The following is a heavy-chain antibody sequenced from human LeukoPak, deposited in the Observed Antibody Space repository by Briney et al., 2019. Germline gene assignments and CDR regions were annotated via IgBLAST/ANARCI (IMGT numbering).Heavy chain of an antibody. D-gene: IGHD2/OR15-2a*01. CDR3: ARHVTLYNWFDP. J-gene: IGHJ5*02. V-gene: IGHV4-34*01. Sequence: SETLSLTCAVYGGSFSGYYWSWIRQPPGKGLEWIGEINPGGGTSYNPSLKSRVTISVDTSKIQFSLKLSSVTAADTAVYYCARHVTLYNWFDPWGQGTLVTVSS. CDR1: GGSFSGYY. CDR2: INPGGGT.